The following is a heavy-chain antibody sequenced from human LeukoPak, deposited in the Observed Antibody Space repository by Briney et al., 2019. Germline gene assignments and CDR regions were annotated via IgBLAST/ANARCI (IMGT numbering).Heavy chain of an antibody. CDR2: VSYGGSA. J-gene: IGHJ4*02. D-gene: IGHD1-1*01. Sequence: PSETLSLTCTASGGSISSYYWSWIRQPPGKGLEWIGYVSYGGSANYNPSLKSPVTISVDTSKNQFSLKLSSVTAPYTAVYYCVRHGTQKYVADYWGQGTLVTVSS. CDR1: GGSISSYY. V-gene: IGHV4-59*08. CDR3: VRHGTQKYVADY.